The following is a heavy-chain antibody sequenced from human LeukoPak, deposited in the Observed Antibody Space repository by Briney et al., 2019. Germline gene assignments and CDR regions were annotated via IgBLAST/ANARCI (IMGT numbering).Heavy chain of an antibody. D-gene: IGHD3-16*01. Sequence: SETLALTCTVSGGSISSRSYYWGWIRQPPGKGLEWIGSIYDSGSTYYNPSLKSRVTMSVDTSKNQFSLKLRSVTAADTAVYYCARETSQKGAHYMDVWGKGTTVTISS. CDR1: GGSISSRSYY. V-gene: IGHV4-39*07. CDR3: ARETSQKGAHYMDV. CDR2: IYDSGST. J-gene: IGHJ6*03.